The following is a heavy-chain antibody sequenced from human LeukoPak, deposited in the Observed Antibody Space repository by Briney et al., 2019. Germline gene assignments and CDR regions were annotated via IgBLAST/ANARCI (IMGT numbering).Heavy chain of an antibody. CDR1: GYSISSGYY. CDR2: IYHSGST. D-gene: IGHD3-10*01. Sequence: SETLSLTCAVAGYSISSGYYWGWIRQPPGKGLEWIGSIYHSGSTYYNPSLKSRVTISVVTSKNQFSLKLSSVTAADTAVYYCAREEYGSGSTDYWGQGTLVTVSS. CDR3: AREEYGSGSTDY. V-gene: IGHV4-38-2*02. J-gene: IGHJ4*02.